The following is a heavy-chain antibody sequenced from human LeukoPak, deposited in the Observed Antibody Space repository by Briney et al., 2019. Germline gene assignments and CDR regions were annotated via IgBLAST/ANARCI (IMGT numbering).Heavy chain of an antibody. Sequence: QPGGSLRLSCAASGFTFDDYAMHWVRQAPGKGLEWVSLISGDGGSTYYADSVKGRFTISRDNSKNSLYLQMNSLRTEDTALYYCAKAYYYGSHRPGGDYWGQGTLVTVSS. CDR3: AKAYYYGSHRPGGDY. V-gene: IGHV3-43*02. CDR1: GFTFDDYA. CDR2: ISGDGGST. D-gene: IGHD3-10*01. J-gene: IGHJ4*02.